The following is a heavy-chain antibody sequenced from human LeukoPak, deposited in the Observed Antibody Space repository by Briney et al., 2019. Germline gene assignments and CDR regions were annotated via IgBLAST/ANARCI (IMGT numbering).Heavy chain of an antibody. J-gene: IGHJ5*02. CDR1: GGSISSGGYS. Sequence: PSETLSLTCAVSGGSISSGGYSWRWIRQPPGKGLEWIGYIYHSGSTYYNPSLKSRVTISVDRSKNQFSLKLSSVTAADTAVYYCARMYSSSPAGFDPWGQGTLVTVSS. D-gene: IGHD6-6*01. CDR3: ARMYSSSPAGFDP. CDR2: IYHSGST. V-gene: IGHV4-30-2*01.